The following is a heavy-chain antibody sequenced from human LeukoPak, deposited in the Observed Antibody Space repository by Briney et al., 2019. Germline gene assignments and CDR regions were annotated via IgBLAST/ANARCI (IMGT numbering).Heavy chain of an antibody. CDR1: GFTFSSYW. J-gene: IGHJ4*02. CDR2: ISGSGGST. D-gene: IGHD5-12*01. V-gene: IGHV3-23*01. CDR3: AKDPQRGYSGYYNYFDY. Sequence: QPGGSQRLSCAASGFTFSSYWMSWVRQAPGKGLEWVSAISGSGGSTYYADSVKGRFTISRDNSKNTLYLQMNSLRAEDTAVYYCAKDPQRGYSGYYNYFDYWGQGTLVTVSS.